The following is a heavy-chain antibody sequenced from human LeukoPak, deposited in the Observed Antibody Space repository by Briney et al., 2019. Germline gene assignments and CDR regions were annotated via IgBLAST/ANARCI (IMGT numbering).Heavy chain of an antibody. CDR2: IYTSGST. Sequence: RASQTLSLTCTVSGGSISSGSYYWSRIRQPAGKGLEWIGRIYTSGSTKYNTSLKSRVTISVDTSKNQFSLKLSSVTAADTAVYYCARAAHDYYDSSGYLGYWGQGTLVTVSS. D-gene: IGHD3-22*01. CDR1: GGSISSGSYY. CDR3: ARAAHDYYDSSGYLGY. J-gene: IGHJ4*02. V-gene: IGHV4-61*02.